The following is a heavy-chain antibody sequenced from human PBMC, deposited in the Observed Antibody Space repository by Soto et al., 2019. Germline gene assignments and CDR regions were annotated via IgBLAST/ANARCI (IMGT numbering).Heavy chain of an antibody. D-gene: IGHD3-22*01. J-gene: IGHJ3*02. CDR1: GFTFGDYA. CDR2: IRSKAYGGTT. Sequence: GGSLRLSCTVSGFTFGDYAMSWVRQAPGKGLEWVGFIRSKAYGGTTEYAASVKGRFTISRDDSKSIAYLQMNSLKTEDTAVYYCTRDSYYYDSSGYDRAFDIWGQGTMVTVSS. CDR3: TRDSYYYDSSGYDRAFDI. V-gene: IGHV3-49*04.